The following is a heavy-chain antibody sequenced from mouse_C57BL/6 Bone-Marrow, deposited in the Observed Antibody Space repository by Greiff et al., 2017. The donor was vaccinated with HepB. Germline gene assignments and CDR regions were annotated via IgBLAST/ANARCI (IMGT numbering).Heavy chain of an antibody. J-gene: IGHJ2*01. CDR3: ENGAYDCTDY. D-gene: IGHD1-2*01. V-gene: IGHV1-74*01. CDR2: IHPFDSDT. CDR1: GYTFTSYW. Sequence: QVQLQQPGAELVKPGASVKVSCKASGYTFTSYWMHWVKQRPGQGLEWIGRIHPFDSDTNYNQKFKGKASLTVDKSSSTAYMQLNSLTSEDSAVCYCENGAYDCTDYWGQGTTLTVSS.